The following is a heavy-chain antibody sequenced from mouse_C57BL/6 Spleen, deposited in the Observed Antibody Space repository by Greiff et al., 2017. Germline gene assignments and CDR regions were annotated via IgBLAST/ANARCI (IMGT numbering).Heavy chain of an antibody. V-gene: IGHV1-69*01. D-gene: IGHD1-1*01. J-gene: IGHJ2*01. Sequence: QVQLKQPGAELVMPGASVKLSCKASGYTFTSYWMHWVKQRPGQGLEWLGEIAPSDSYTNYNQKFKGKSTLTVDKSSSTAYMQLISLTSEDSAVYYCARELRGDYWGQGTTLTVSS. CDR3: ARELRGDY. CDR1: GYTFTSYW. CDR2: IAPSDSYT.